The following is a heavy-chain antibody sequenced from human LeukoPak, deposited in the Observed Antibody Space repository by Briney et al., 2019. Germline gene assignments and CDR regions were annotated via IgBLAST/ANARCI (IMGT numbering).Heavy chain of an antibody. D-gene: IGHD2-21*02. Sequence: KSSETLSLTCAVYGGSFSGYYWSWIRQPPGKGLEWIGEINHSGSTNYNPSLKSRVTISVDTSKNQFSLKLSSVTAEDTAVYYCATVRPYCGGDCLIELDYWGQGTLVTVSS. CDR1: GGSFSGYY. CDR2: INHSGST. CDR3: ATVRPYCGGDCLIELDY. J-gene: IGHJ4*02. V-gene: IGHV4-34*01.